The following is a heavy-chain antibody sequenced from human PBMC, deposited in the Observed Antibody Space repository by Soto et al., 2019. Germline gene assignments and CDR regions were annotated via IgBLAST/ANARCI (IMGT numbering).Heavy chain of an antibody. Sequence: EVQLLESGGGLVQPGGSLRLSCAASGFTLSGYVMSWVRQAPGKGLEWVSDISGSGDHIFYADSVKGRFTISRDNSKNTLYLQMNSLRAEDTAVYYCAKRSNPFDNWRQGTLVTVSS. V-gene: IGHV3-23*01. J-gene: IGHJ4*02. CDR2: ISGSGDHI. CDR3: AKRSNPFDN. CDR1: GFTLSGYV.